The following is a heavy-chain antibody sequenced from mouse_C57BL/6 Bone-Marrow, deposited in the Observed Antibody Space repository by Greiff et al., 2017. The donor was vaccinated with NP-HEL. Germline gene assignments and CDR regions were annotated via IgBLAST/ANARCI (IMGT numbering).Heavy chain of an antibody. V-gene: IGHV5-6*01. CDR1: GFTFSSYG. CDR2: ISSGGSYT. J-gene: IGHJ3*01. Sequence: EVKLMESGGDLVKPGGSLKLSCAASGFTFSSYGMSWVRQTPDKRLEWVATISSGGSYTYYPDSVKGRFTISRDNAKNTLYLQMSSLKSEDTAMYYCAPIYDGYSFAYWGQGTLVTVSA. D-gene: IGHD2-3*01. CDR3: APIYDGYSFAY.